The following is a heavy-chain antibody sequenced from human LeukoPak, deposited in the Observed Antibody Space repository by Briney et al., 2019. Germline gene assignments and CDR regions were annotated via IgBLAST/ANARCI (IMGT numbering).Heavy chain of an antibody. J-gene: IGHJ4*02. V-gene: IGHV3-23*01. CDR1: GFTFSSYA. Sequence: GGSLRLSCAASGFTFSSYAMSWVRQAPGKGLEWVSAISGSGGSTYYADSVKGRFTISRDNSKNTLYLQMNSLRAEDTAVYYCAKDRLYSGSSVALPYYFDYWGQGTLVTVSS. CDR2: ISGSGGST. D-gene: IGHD1-26*01. CDR3: AKDRLYSGSSVALPYYFDY.